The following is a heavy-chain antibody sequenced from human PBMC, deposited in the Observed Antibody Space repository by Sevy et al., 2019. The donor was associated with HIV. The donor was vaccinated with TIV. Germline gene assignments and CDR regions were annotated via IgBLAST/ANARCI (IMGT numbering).Heavy chain of an antibody. Sequence: GGSLRLSCVGSGFTFRNYGIHWLRQAPGKGLEWLSVVSYDGSSKYYVDSVKGRFTVSRDNSKNTLYLQMNSLRTEDTAVYYCARGGAGDYYYYGVDVWGQGTTVTVSS. CDR2: VSYDGSSK. CDR1: GFTFRNYG. J-gene: IGHJ6*02. V-gene: IGHV3-30*03. D-gene: IGHD3-10*01. CDR3: ARGGAGDYYYYGVDV.